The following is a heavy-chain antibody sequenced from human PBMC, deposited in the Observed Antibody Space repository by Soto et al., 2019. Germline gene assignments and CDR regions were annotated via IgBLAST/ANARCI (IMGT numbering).Heavy chain of an antibody. CDR1: GGSFSGYY. J-gene: IGHJ4*02. V-gene: IGHV4-34*01. CDR3: ARGGGFLSRHYFDY. D-gene: IGHD3-3*01. Sequence: QVQLQQWGAGLLKPSETLSLTCAVYGGSFSGYYWSWIRQPPGKGLEWIGEINHSGSTNYNPSLKSRVTISVDTSKNQFSLKLGSVTAADTAVYYCARGGGFLSRHYFDYWGQGTLVTVSS. CDR2: INHSGST.